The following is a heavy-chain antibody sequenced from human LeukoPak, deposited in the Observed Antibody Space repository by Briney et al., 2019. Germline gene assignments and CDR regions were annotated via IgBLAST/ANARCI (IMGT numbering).Heavy chain of an antibody. CDR1: GCTFSSYA. CDR2: ISGSGGST. D-gene: IGHD3-16*01. V-gene: IGHV3-23*01. J-gene: IGHJ4*02. CDR3: TRVRWGGLYYFDY. Sequence: GGSLRVSCAASGCTFSSYAMSWVRQAPGKGLEWVSAISGSGGSTYYADSVKGRFTISRDNSKNTLYLQMNSLRAEDTAVYYCTRVRWGGLYYFDYWGQGTLVTVSS.